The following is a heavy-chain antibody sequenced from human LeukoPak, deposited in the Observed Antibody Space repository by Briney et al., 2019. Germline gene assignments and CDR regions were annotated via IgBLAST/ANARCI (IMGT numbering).Heavy chain of an antibody. CDR2: ISTNGAAT. D-gene: IGHD1-1*01. V-gene: IGHV3-23*01. CDR3: ANPVRLLGTY. Sequence: PGGSLRLSCAASGFTFGDYVMSWDRQAPGKGLEWVSAISTNGAATKYADSVKGRFTISRDNSKNTLYLQMNSLRAEDTAVYYCANPVRLLGTYWGQGTLVTVSS. CDR1: GFTFGDYV. J-gene: IGHJ4*02.